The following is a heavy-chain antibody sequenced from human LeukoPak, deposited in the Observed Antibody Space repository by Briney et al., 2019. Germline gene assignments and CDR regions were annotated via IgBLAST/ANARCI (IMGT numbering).Heavy chain of an antibody. CDR1: GFTFSSYW. CDR2: IKQDGSEK. J-gene: IGHJ4*02. Sequence: GGSLRLSCAASGFTFSSYWMSWVRQAPGKGLEWVADIKQDGSEKYYVDSVKGRFTISRDNARTSLYLQMNSLRAGDTAVYYCARDWGGTVPFDYWGQGTLVTVSS. CDR3: ARDWGGTVPFDY. D-gene: IGHD3-16*01. V-gene: IGHV3-7*01.